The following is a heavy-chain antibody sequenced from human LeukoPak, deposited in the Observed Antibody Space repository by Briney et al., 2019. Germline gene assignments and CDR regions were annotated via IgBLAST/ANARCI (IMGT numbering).Heavy chain of an antibody. CDR1: GYTFTSYG. CDR3: ARIAVAGTVYYYYGMDV. V-gene: IGHV1-18*01. CDR2: ISAYNGNT. Sequence: ASVKVTCKASGYTFTSYGISWVRQAPGQGLEWMGWISAYNGNTNYAQKLQGRVTMTTDTSTSTAYMELRSLRSDDTAAYYCARIAVAGTVYYYYGMDVWGQGTTVTVSS. D-gene: IGHD6-19*01. J-gene: IGHJ6*02.